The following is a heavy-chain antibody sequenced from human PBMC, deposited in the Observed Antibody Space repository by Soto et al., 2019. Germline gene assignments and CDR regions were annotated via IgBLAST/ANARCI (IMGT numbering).Heavy chain of an antibody. J-gene: IGHJ6*02. Sequence: SETLSLTCAVPGGSISSSNWWSWVRQPPGKGLEWIGEIYHSGSTNYNPSLKSRVTISVDKSKNQFSLKLSSVTAADTAVYYCARGTVFGGNYYYGMDVWGQGTTVTVSS. V-gene: IGHV4-4*02. CDR3: ARGTVFGGNYYYGMDV. CDR1: GGSISSSNW. CDR2: IYHSGST. D-gene: IGHD3-3*01.